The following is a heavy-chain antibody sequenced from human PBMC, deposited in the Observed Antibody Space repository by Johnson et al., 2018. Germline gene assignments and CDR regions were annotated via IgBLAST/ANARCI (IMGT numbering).Heavy chain of an antibody. D-gene: IGHD3-3*01. V-gene: IGHV3-73*01. CDR2: ITMQPTGSGT. CDR3: TGLRDDFHY. Sequence: VQLVQSGGGLVQPGESLKVSCVGSGFTLSGSAMHWVRQAPGKGLEWVGRITMQPTGSGTRYAASLKGRVVIPRDNSKNPVYLEMSSLKKEDTAVYYCTGLRDDFHYWGQGTLVTVSS. CDR1: GFTLSGSA. J-gene: IGHJ1*01.